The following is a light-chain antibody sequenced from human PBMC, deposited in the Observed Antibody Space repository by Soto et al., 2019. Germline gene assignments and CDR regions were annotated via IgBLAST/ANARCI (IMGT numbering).Light chain of an antibody. CDR1: QSIRSH. J-gene: IGKJ2*01. Sequence: DIQMTQSPSSLSASVRDRVTITCRASQSIRSHLNWYQERPEKAPKLLIYAASSLQSGVPSRFSGTGSGTDFPRTIISLQPEDFATYYCQQSYNPPYTFGQGTKLEIK. CDR3: QQSYNPPYT. V-gene: IGKV1-39*01. CDR2: AAS.